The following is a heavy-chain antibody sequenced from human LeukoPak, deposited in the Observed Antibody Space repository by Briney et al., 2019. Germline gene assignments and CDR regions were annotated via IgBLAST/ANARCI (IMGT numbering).Heavy chain of an antibody. D-gene: IGHD3-16*01. V-gene: IGHV4-38-2*01. J-gene: IGHJ3*02. CDR1: GYSISSGYY. CDR3: ARNGGSAFDI. CDR2: IYHSGST. Sequence: SETLSLTCDVSGYSISSGYYWGWIRQPPGKGLEWIGSIYHSGSTYYNSSLKSRVTISVDTSKNQFSLKLSSVTAADTAVYYCARNGGSAFDIWGQGTMGAVSS.